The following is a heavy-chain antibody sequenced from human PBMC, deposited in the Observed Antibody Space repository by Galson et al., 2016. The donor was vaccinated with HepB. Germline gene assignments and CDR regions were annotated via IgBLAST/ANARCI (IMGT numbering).Heavy chain of an antibody. J-gene: IGHJ4*02. CDR3: VRHSLYCSGGGCSDSFDY. D-gene: IGHD2-15*01. V-gene: IGHV3-53*01. CDR2: IRSGGLT. CDR1: GFIVSSNY. Sequence: SLRLSCAASGFIVSSNYMSWVRQTPGKGLEWVSVIRSGGLTYYADSVMGRFTISRDNAKNTVYLQMHSLRAEETAVYYCVRHSLYCSGGGCSDSFDYWGRGTLVTVSS.